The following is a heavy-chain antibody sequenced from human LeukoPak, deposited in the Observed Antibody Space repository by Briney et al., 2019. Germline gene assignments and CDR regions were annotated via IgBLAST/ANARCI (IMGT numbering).Heavy chain of an antibody. V-gene: IGHV4-39*01. CDR3: ARRTHIVVVTAILKWLAFDI. CDR2: IYTSGST. CDR1: GGSISSTTYY. D-gene: IGHD2-21*02. Sequence: SETLSLTCTVSGGSISSTTYYWAWIRQPPGKGLEWIGSIYTSGSTNYNPSLKSRVTISVDTSKNQFSLKLSSVTAADTAVYYCARRTHIVVVTAILKWLAFDIWGQGTMVTVSS. J-gene: IGHJ3*02.